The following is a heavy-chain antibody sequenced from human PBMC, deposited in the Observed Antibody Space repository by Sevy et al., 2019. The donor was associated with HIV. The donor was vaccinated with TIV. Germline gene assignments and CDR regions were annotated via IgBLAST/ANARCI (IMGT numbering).Heavy chain of an antibody. CDR2: ISYDGSNE. CDR1: GFTFSYFS. V-gene: IGHV3-30-3*01. D-gene: IGHD1-1*01. J-gene: IGHJ1*01. Sequence: GGSLRLSCAASGFTFSYFSMHWVRQAPGKGLEWVATISYDGSNEHYAHSVKGRFTISRDNSKNALYLQMNSLRAEDTAVYSCALERLSSDVAEYFENWGQGTLVTVSS. CDR3: ALERLSSDVAEYFEN.